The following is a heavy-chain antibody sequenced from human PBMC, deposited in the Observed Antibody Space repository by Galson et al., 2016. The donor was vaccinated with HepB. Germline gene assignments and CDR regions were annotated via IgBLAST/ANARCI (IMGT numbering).Heavy chain of an antibody. D-gene: IGHD6-19*01. V-gene: IGHV3-11*05. J-gene: IGHJ4*02. CDR2: ITSGNPYT. CDR1: GLTLRDYY. Sequence: SLRLSCAASGLTLRDYYVNWIRQAPGKGLEWVSFITSGNPYTSYADSVKGRFTISRDNAKNSLYLQMNSLRGEDTAVYYCARGGDSGWYSVYWGQGTLVTVSS. CDR3: ARGGDSGWYSVY.